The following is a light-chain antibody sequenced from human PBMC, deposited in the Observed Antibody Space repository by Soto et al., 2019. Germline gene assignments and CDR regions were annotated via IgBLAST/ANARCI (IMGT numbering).Light chain of an antibody. CDR3: SSYTSSSGVV. Sequence: QSALTQPASVSGSPGQSITISCTGTSSDVGGYNYVSWYQQHPGKAPKLMIYEVSNRPSGVSNRFSGSKSGNTASLTISGLQAEDEADYYFSSYTSSSGVVFGGGTKLTVL. J-gene: IGLJ2*01. CDR2: EVS. CDR1: SSDVGGYNY. V-gene: IGLV2-14*01.